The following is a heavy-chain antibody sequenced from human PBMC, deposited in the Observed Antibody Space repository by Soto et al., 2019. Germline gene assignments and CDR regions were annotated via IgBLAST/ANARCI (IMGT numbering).Heavy chain of an antibody. D-gene: IGHD6-6*01. V-gene: IGHV2-5*02. CDR2: IYWDDGK. CDR3: AYRPQSTFDI. Sequence: SGPTLVKPTQTLTLTCTFSGFSFSTSGVGVGWIRQPPGKALEWLALIYWDDGKRYSPSLKSRLTITKDTSKNQVILTMTNMDPVDTATYFCAYRPQSTFDIWGQGTVVTVSS. J-gene: IGHJ3*02. CDR1: GFSFSTSGVG.